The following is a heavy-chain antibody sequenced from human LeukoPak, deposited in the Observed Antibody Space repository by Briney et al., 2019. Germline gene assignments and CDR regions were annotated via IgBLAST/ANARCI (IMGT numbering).Heavy chain of an antibody. CDR1: GYTFTGYY. CDR2: INPNSGGT. Sequence: ASVKVSCKASGYTFTGYYIHWVRQAPGQGLEWMGRINPNSGGTNYAQKFQGRVTMTRDTSISTAYMELSRLRSDDTAVYYCASPGGSYYYYGMDVWGQGTTVTVSS. D-gene: IGHD1-14*01. J-gene: IGHJ6*02. CDR3: ASPGGSYYYYGMDV. V-gene: IGHV1-2*06.